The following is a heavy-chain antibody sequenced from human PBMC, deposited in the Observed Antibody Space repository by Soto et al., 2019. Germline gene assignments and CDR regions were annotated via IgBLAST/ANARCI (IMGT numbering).Heavy chain of an antibody. CDR2: ISSSSSYT. CDR3: ARPSSFFDSYYFAY. Sequence: PGGSLRLCCAASGFTFSDYYMSWIRQAPGKGLEWVSYISSSSSYTNYADSVKGRFTISRDNAKNSLYLQMNSLRAEDSAVYYCARPSSFFDSYYFAYWGQGTPVTVSS. J-gene: IGHJ4*02. D-gene: IGHD3-9*01. CDR1: GFTFSDYY. V-gene: IGHV3-11*03.